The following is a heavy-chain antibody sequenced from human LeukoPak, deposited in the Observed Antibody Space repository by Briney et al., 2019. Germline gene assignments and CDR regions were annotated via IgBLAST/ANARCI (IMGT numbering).Heavy chain of an antibody. CDR1: GFIFGSYA. CDR3: ASQKAIDY. Sequence: SGGSLRLSCAASGFIFGSYAMSWVRQAPGKGLEWVSAISGNGDYTYYADPVKGRFTISRDNSKNTLYLQMNNLRAEDTAVYYCASQKAIDYWGQGALVTVSS. J-gene: IGHJ4*02. CDR2: ISGNGDYT. V-gene: IGHV3-23*01.